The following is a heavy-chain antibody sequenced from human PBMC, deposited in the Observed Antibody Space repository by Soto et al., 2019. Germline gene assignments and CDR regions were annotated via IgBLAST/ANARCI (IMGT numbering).Heavy chain of an antibody. J-gene: IGHJ5*02. CDR3: AHRRAPEWELPQTDP. V-gene: IGHV2-5*01. D-gene: IGHD1-26*01. CDR2: IYWNDDK. CDR1: GFSLSTSGVG. Sequence: GSGPTLVNPTQTLTLTCTFSGFSLSTSGVGVGWIRQPPGKALEWLALIYWNDDKRYSPSLKSRLTITKDTSKNQVVLTMTNMDPVDTATYYCAHRRAPEWELPQTDPWGQGTLVTVSS.